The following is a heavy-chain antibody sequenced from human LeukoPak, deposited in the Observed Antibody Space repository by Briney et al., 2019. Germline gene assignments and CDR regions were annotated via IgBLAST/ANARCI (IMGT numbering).Heavy chain of an antibody. CDR2: INPNSCGT. Sequence: ASVKVSCKASAYTFTGFYFHWLRQAPGRGLEWMGWINPNSCGTNYAQRFKVRVAMSRDTSISTAYMELSRLRSDDPAVYYCAPSAYRDYGLGHFDYWGQGTLVTVSS. D-gene: IGHD4-17*01. CDR1: AYTFTGFY. J-gene: IGHJ4*02. CDR3: APSAYRDYGLGHFDY. V-gene: IGHV1-2*02.